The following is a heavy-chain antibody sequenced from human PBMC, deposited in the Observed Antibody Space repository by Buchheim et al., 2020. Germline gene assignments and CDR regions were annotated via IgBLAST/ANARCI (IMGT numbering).Heavy chain of an antibody. V-gene: IGHV4-30-4*01. J-gene: IGHJ4*02. CDR2: IYYSGST. CDR1: GGSISSGDYY. CDR3: AREEGYCSGGSCYPVGFDY. Sequence: QLQLQESGPGLVKPSETLSLTCTVSGGSISSGDYYWSWIRQPPGKGLEWIGYIYYSGSTYYNPSLKSRVTISVDTSKNQFSLKLSSVTAADTAVYYCAREEGYCSGGSCYPVGFDYWGQGTL. D-gene: IGHD2-15*01.